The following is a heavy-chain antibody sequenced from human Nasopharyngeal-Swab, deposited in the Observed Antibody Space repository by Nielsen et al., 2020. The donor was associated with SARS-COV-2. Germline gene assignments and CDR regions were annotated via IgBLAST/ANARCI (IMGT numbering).Heavy chain of an antibody. V-gene: IGHV1-69*01. J-gene: IGHJ6*03. CDR3: VTSSSKTINYYYYMDV. D-gene: IGHD6-13*01. Sequence: WGRQAPGPGLEWMGGIIPIFGTANYAQKFQGRVTITADESTSTAYMELSSLRSEDTAVYYCVTSSSKTINYYYYMDVWGKGTTVTVSS. CDR2: IIPIFGTA.